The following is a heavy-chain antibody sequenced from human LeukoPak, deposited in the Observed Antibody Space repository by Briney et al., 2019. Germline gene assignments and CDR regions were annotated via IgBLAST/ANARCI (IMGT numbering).Heavy chain of an antibody. D-gene: IGHD6-6*01. CDR2: ISGSGST. V-gene: IGHV3-23*01. Sequence: GGSLRLSCAASGFTFSSYAMNWVRQAPGKGLEWVSAISGSGSTHYADSVKGRFTISRDNSKNTLYLQMNSLRAEDTAVYYCAKGIAARQALYYFDYWGQGTLVTVSS. J-gene: IGHJ4*02. CDR1: GFTFSSYA. CDR3: AKGIAARQALYYFDY.